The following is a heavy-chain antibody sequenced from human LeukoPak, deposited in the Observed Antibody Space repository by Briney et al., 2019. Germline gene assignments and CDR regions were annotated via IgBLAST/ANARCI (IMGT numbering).Heavy chain of an antibody. CDR1: GYSFTSYW. CDR2: IYPGDSRT. CDR3: ACREFTSTWSYP. J-gene: IGHJ5*02. D-gene: IGHD3-10*01. Sequence: GESLKISCKGVGYSFTSYWSGWVRQMPGKGMEGMGVIYPGDSRTRYNPSFQDQVTISVDKSISTAYLQWVSLKASDTAMYYCACREFTSTWSYPWGQGTLVTVSS. V-gene: IGHV5-51*01.